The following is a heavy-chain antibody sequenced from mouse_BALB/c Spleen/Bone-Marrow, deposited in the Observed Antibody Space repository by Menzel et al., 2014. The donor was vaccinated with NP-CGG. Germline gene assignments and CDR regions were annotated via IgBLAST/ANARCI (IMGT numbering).Heavy chain of an antibody. V-gene: IGHV5-12*02. CDR1: GFTFSDYY. J-gene: IGHJ4*01. CDR2: ISNGGGST. D-gene: IGHD2-14*01. CDR3: ARQGYDVAMDY. Sequence: EVQLQESGGGLVKPGGSLKLSCATSGFTFSDYYMFWVRQTPEKRLEWVAYISNGGGSTYYPDTVKGRFTISRDNAKNTLYLQMSRLKSEDTAMYYCARQGYDVAMDYWGQGTSVAVSS.